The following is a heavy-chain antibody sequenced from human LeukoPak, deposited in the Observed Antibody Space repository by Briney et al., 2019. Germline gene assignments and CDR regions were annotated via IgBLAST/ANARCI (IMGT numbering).Heavy chain of an antibody. CDR1: GGSISSSSYY. Sequence: SETLSLTCTVSGGSISSSSYYWGWIRQPPGKGLEWIGSIYYSGSTYYNPSLKSRVTISVDTSKNQFSLKLSSVTAADTAVYYCARHVPATVTASPFDYWGQGTLVTVSS. CDR3: ARHVPATVTASPFDY. D-gene: IGHD4-17*01. CDR2: IYYSGST. J-gene: IGHJ4*02. V-gene: IGHV4-39*01.